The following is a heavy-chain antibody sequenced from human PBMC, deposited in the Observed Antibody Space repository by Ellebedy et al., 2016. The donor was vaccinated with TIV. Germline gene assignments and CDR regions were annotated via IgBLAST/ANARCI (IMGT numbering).Heavy chain of an antibody. D-gene: IGHD6-19*01. Sequence: PGGSLRLSCAASGFTFNSYAMSWVRQAPGKGLEWVSTISNTGTRTYFADSVEGRFIISRDNSKKTLYLQMNSLRAEDKAVYYGAKGRGGGSDSSAPRYYFDSWGLGTLVTVSS. V-gene: IGHV3-23*01. CDR2: ISNTGTRT. CDR3: AKGRGGGSDSSAPRYYFDS. CDR1: GFTFNSYA. J-gene: IGHJ4*02.